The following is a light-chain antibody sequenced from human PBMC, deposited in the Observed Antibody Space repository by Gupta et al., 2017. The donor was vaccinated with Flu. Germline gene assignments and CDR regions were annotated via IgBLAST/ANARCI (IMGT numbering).Light chain of an antibody. CDR1: SGSVSTNFY. J-gene: IGLJ3*02. V-gene: IGLV8-61*01. CDR3: VLYLGSGSWV. CDR2: NTN. Sequence: QTVVTQEPSFSVSPGGTVTLTCGLTSGSVSTNFYPSWYQQTPGQAPRTLIYNTNVLSSGVPDRFSGSILGNKAALTITGARADDESDYYCVLYLGSGSWVFGGGTKLTVL.